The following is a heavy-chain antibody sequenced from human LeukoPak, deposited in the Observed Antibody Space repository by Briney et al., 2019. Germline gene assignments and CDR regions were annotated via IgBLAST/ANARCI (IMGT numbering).Heavy chain of an antibody. D-gene: IGHD6-13*01. CDR3: ARAGYSSSLTPFDY. CDR1: GFAFSSYA. Sequence: GGSLRLSCAASGFAFSSYAMSWVRQAPGKGLEWVSVISGGGDTYYADSVRGRFTISRDNSKDTLYLQMSSLRAEDTAIYYCARAGYSSSLTPFDYWGQGTLVTVSS. V-gene: IGHV3-23*01. J-gene: IGHJ4*02. CDR2: ISGGGDT.